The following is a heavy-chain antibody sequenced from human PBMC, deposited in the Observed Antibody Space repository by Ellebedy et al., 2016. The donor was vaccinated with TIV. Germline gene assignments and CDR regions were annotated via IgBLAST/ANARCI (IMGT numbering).Heavy chain of an antibody. V-gene: IGHV3-21*01. CDR1: GFTFSNYA. CDR3: ARDTAMVDLD. Sequence: PGGSLRLSCAASGFTFSNYAMAWVRQAPGKGLEWVSAIGPRSNYKFYADSVKGRFTISRDNAKNSLYLQMNSLRAEDTAVYYCARDTAMVDLDWGQGTLVTVSS. CDR2: IGPRSNYK. J-gene: IGHJ4*02. D-gene: IGHD5-18*01.